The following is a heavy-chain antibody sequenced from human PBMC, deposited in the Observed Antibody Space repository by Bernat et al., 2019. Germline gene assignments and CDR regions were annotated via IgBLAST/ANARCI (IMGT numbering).Heavy chain of an antibody. CDR1: GFTFSSYA. CDR2: ISYDGSNK. J-gene: IGHJ6*02. V-gene: IGHV3-30-3*01. Sequence: QVQLVESGGGVVQPGRSLRFSCAAPGFTFSSYAMHWVRQASGKGPEWVAVISYDGSNKYYADSVKGRFTISRDNSKNTLYLQMNSLRAEDTAVYYCAREGSSGWYVGSYYYYGMDVWGQGTTVTVSS. CDR3: AREGSSGWYVGSYYYYGMDV. D-gene: IGHD6-19*01.